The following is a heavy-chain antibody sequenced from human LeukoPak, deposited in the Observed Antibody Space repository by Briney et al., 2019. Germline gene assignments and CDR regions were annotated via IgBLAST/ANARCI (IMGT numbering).Heavy chain of an antibody. D-gene: IGHD2-2*01. Sequence: GGSLRLSCAASGFTFDDYAMHWVRQAPGKGLEGVSGISWNSGSIGYADSVKGRFTISRDNSRNTVYLQMNSLTIEDTAVYYCAKKVSPAYFEYWGQGTLVIVSS. CDR3: AKKVSPAYFEY. CDR1: GFTFDDYA. CDR2: ISWNSGSI. V-gene: IGHV3-9*01. J-gene: IGHJ4*02.